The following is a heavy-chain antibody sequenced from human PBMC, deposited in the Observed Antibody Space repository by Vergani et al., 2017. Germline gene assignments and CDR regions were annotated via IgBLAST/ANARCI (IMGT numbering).Heavy chain of an antibody. CDR3: ARVQELYDVWSGYRVRYYYYMDV. J-gene: IGHJ6*03. CDR1: GGSFSGYY. D-gene: IGHD3-3*01. Sequence: QVQLQQWGAGLLKPSETLSLTCAVYGGSFSGYYWSWIRQPTGKGLEWIGEINHSGSTNYNPSLKSRVTISVDPSKNQFSLKLSSVNAADTAVYYCARVQELYDVWSGYRVRYYYYMDVWGKGTTVTVSS. V-gene: IGHV4-34*01. CDR2: INHSGST.